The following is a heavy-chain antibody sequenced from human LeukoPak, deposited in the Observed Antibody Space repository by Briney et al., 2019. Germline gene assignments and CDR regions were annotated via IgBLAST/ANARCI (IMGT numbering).Heavy chain of an antibody. Sequence: GGSLRLSCAASGFTFSSYSMNWVRQAPGKGLEWVSYTSSSSSTMYYADSVKGRFTISRDNAKNSLYLQMNSLRAEDTAVYYCARDQDYYDSSVTGDYWGQGTRVTVSS. J-gene: IGHJ4*02. CDR3: ARDQDYYDSSVTGDY. D-gene: IGHD3-22*01. CDR2: TSSSSSTM. CDR1: GFTFSSYS. V-gene: IGHV3-48*04.